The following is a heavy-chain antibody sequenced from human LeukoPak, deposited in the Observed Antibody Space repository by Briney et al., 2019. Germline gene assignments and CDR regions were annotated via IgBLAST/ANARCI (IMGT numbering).Heavy chain of an antibody. D-gene: IGHD3-10*01. CDR2: ISSSSSTI. CDR1: GFTFSSYS. V-gene: IGHV3-48*01. Sequence: GGSLRLSCAASGFTFSSYSMNWVRQAPGKGLEWVSYISSSSSTIHYADSVKGRFTISRDNAKNSLYLQMNSLRAEDTAVYYCARGYYGSGSYYNVCYWGQGTLVTVSS. J-gene: IGHJ4*02. CDR3: ARGYYGSGSYYNVCY.